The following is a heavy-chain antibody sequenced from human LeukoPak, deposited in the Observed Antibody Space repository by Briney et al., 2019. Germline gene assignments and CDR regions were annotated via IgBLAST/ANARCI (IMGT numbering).Heavy chain of an antibody. J-gene: IGHJ2*01. CDR2: IIPIFGTA. CDR1: RGTFGSYV. D-gene: IGHD5-18*01. V-gene: IGHV1-69*01. Sequence: GASVKVSCKASRGTFGSYVISWVRQAPGQGLEWMGGIIPIFGTAHYAQKFQGRLTITADESTSTVYMEMSSLRSEDTAMYYCAKEGDTALVTGYFDLWGRGTLVTVSS. CDR3: AKEGDTALVTGYFDL.